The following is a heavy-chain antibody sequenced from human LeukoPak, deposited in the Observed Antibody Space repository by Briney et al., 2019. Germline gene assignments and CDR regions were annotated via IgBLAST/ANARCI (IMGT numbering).Heavy chain of an antibody. Sequence: GGSLRLSCAASGFTFSSYAMHWVRQAPGKGLEWVAVISYDGSNKYYADSVKGRFTISRDNSKNTLYLQMNSLRAEDTAVYYCARPHIVVVPAATFDYWGQGTLVTVSS. CDR2: ISYDGSNK. CDR1: GFTFSSYA. J-gene: IGHJ4*02. D-gene: IGHD2-2*01. CDR3: ARPHIVVVPAATFDY. V-gene: IGHV3-30-3*01.